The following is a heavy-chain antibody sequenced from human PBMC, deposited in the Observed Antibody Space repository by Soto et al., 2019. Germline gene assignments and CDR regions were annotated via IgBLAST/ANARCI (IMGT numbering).Heavy chain of an antibody. CDR3: AGHQIFGVRTHLNWFDP. CDR2: IYYSGST. J-gene: IGHJ5*02. Sequence: QLQLQESGPGLVKPSETLYLTCTVSGGSISRSSYYWGGIRQPPWKGLEWIGSIYYSGSTYYTPSLKSRVPRSVDRSTNRFTVRGSSVTAADTAVYYGAGHQIFGVRTHLNWFDPWGEGTLVAV. D-gene: IGHD3-3*01. V-gene: IGHV4-39*01. CDR1: GGSISRSSYY.